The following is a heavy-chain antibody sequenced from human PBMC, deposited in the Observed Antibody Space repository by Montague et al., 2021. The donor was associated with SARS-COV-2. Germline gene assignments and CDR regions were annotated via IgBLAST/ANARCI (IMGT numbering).Heavy chain of an antibody. J-gene: IGHJ6*02. V-gene: IGHV4-61*02. D-gene: IGHD5-18*01. CDR2: IYTSGST. Sequence: TLSLTCTVSGGSISSGSYYWSWIRQPAGKGLEWIGRIYTSGSTNYNPSLKSRVTISVDTYKNQFSLKLSSVTAADTAVYYCAGQPPTCYTNYYYCCGMDFWGQGTTVTVSS. CDR1: GGSISSGSYY. CDR3: AGQPPTCYTNYYYCCGMDF.